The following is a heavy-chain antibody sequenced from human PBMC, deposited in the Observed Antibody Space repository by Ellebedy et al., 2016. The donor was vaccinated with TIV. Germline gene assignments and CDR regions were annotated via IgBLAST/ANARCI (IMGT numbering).Heavy chain of an antibody. Sequence: GGSQRLSXSASGFTFSSSAMHWVRQAPGKGLEYVSAITTKGGSTYYADSVKGRFTISRDNSKNTLFLQMSSLRAEDTAVYYCVMWDGSGQADWGQGTLVTVSS. CDR3: VMWDGSGQAD. CDR1: GFTFSSSA. V-gene: IGHV3-64D*06. J-gene: IGHJ4*02. CDR2: ITTKGGST. D-gene: IGHD3-10*01.